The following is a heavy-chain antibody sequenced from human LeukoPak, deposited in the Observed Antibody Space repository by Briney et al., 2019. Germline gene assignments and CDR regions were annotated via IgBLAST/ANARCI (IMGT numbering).Heavy chain of an antibody. CDR1: VGTFSSYA. D-gene: IGHD1-7*01. CDR3: ARIPPPVVELRYSTNSYYFDY. V-gene: IGHV1-69*06. CDR2: IIPIFGTA. Sequence: ASVKVSCKASVGTFSSYAISWVRQAPGQGREWMGGIIPIFGTANYAQKFQGRVTITAHKSTSTAYMELSSLRSEDTAVYYCARIPPPVVELRYSTNSYYFDYWGQGTLVTVSS. J-gene: IGHJ4*02.